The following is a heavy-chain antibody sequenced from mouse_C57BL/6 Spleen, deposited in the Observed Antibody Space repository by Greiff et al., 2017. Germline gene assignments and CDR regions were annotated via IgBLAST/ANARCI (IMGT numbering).Heavy chain of an antibody. D-gene: IGHD2-4*01. CDR3: ARDDYALYAMDY. CDR1: GYSITSGYY. J-gene: IGHJ4*01. CDR2: ISYDGSN. Sequence: ESGPGLVKPSQSLSLTCSVTGYSITSGYYWNWIRQFPGNKLEWMGYISYDGSNNYKPSLKNRISITRDTSKNQFFLKLNSVTTEDTATYYCARDDYALYAMDYWGQGTSVTVSS. V-gene: IGHV3-6*01.